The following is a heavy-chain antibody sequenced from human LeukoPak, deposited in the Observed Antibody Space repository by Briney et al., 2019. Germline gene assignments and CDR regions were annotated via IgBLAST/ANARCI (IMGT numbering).Heavy chain of an antibody. D-gene: IGHD2-21*02. J-gene: IGHJ4*02. CDR1: EHTFTGYY. CDR3: ARGKTMVYCGGDCYRFDN. V-gene: IGHV1-2*02. Sequence: ASVTVSCKTFEHTFTGYYMHWVRQAPGQGLEWMGWINPNSGATKYAQKFQGRVTMTRDTSISTAYMELSRLLSGDTAVYYCARGKTMVYCGGDCYRFDNWGQGTLVTVSS. CDR2: INPNSGAT.